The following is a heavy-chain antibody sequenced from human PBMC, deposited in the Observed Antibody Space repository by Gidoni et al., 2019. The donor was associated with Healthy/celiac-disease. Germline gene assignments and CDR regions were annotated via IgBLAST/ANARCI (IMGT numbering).Heavy chain of an antibody. Sequence: QLQLQESGPGLVKPSETLSLTCTVSGGSLSSSSYYWGWIRQPPGKGLEWIGSIYYSGSTYYNPSLKSRVTISVDTSKNQFSLKLSSVTAADTAVYYCARQGPRSSSWYWFDPWGQGTLVTVSS. J-gene: IGHJ5*02. CDR3: ARQGPRSSSWYWFDP. D-gene: IGHD6-13*01. V-gene: IGHV4-39*01. CDR2: IYYSGST. CDR1: GGSLSSSSYY.